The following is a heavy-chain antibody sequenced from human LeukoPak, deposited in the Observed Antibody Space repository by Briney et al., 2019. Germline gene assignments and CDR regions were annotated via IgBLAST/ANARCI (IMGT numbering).Heavy chain of an antibody. D-gene: IGHD5-18*01. CDR1: GFTFSSYA. CDR2: ISGSGGST. Sequence: GGSLRLSCAASGFTFSSYAMSWVRQAPGKGLEWVSAISGSGGSTYYADSVKGRFTLSRGNSKNTLYLQMNSLRAEDTAVYYCGKDRFNSYGYDYWGQGTLVTVSS. CDR3: GKDRFNSYGYDY. J-gene: IGHJ4*02. V-gene: IGHV3-23*01.